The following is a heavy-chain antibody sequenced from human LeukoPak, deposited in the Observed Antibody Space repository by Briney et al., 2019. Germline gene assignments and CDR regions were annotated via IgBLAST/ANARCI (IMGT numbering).Heavy chain of an antibody. CDR1: GFTFSSYS. V-gene: IGHV3-21*01. Sequence: GGSLRLSCAASGFTFSSYSMNWVRQAPGKGLEWVSSISSSSNYIYYADSVKGRFTISRDNAKNSLYLQMNSLRAEDTAVYYCAKGDFDWLLPFDYWGQGTLVTVSS. CDR2: ISSSSNYI. D-gene: IGHD3-9*01. J-gene: IGHJ4*02. CDR3: AKGDFDWLLPFDY.